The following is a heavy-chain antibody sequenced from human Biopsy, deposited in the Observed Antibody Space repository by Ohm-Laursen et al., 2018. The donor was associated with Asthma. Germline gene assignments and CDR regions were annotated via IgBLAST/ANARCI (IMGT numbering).Heavy chain of an antibody. J-gene: IGHJ6*02. D-gene: IGHD4-17*01. V-gene: IGHV1-69*01. CDR2: TIPIFGTS. CDR3: VREVSTVDYGYYYFAMDV. Sequence: GSSVKVSCKASGGTLTKYAINWGRQAPGQGLEWMGGTIPIFGTSNYAQKFQGRVTFTADESTSSAYMELSSLTSEDSDVYYCVREVSTVDYGYYYFAMDVWGQGTTVTVSS. CDR1: GGTLTKYA.